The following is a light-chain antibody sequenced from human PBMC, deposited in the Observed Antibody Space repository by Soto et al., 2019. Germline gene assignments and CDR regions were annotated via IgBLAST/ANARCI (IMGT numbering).Light chain of an antibody. J-gene: IGKJ2*01. CDR3: QQYNNWPHT. CDR1: QSVGSD. V-gene: IGKV3-15*01. CDR2: GAS. Sequence: EIVMTQSPATLSVSPGERVTLSCRASQSVGSDLAWYLRKPGQAPSLLVYGASTRATGMPARFSGSGSGTEFTLTISSLQSEDFAVYYCQQYNNWPHTFGQGTKLEIK.